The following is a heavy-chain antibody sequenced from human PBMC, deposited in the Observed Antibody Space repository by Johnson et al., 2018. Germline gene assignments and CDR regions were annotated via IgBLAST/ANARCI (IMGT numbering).Heavy chain of an antibody. CDR3: ARDQSRSGPTTTDN. CDR2: LSNDGSNI. Sequence: VQLQESGGGLVQPGGSLRLSCAASGFTFSGYWMHWVRQVPGKGLMWVSRLSNDGSNIIYADSVKGRFTVSRDNAKNTLYLQMNSLRVEDTAVYYCARDQSRSGPTTTDNWGRGTLVTVSS. J-gene: IGHJ4*02. CDR1: GFTFSGYW. D-gene: IGHD1-26*01. V-gene: IGHV3-74*01.